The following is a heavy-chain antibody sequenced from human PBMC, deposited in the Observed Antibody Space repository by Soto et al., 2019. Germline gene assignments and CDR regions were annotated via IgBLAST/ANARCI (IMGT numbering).Heavy chain of an antibody. J-gene: IGHJ4*02. V-gene: IGHV1-69*18. CDR2: VLPVLGTT. CDR3: ARDRADRGFDD. CDR1: GDRFTSYA. Sequence: QVQLEQSGAEVKKPGSSVTVSCKASGDRFTSYAISWVRQAPGQGLEWVGTVLPVLGTTNYAQKLRGRVIITADESTSTASMEMGSLRSDDTAIYYCARDRADRGFDDWGQGALVTVSS. D-gene: IGHD3-10*01.